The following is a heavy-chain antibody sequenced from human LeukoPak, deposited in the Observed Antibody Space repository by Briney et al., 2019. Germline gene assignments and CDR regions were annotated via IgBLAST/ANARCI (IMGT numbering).Heavy chain of an antibody. CDR1: GFTFSSYA. V-gene: IGHV3-48*04. CDR2: ITNSGTTI. J-gene: IGHJ1*01. Sequence: GGSLRLSCAASGFTFSSYAMSWVRQAPGKGLEWVSYITNSGTTIYYADSVKGRFTISRDNAKNSLYLQMNSLRAEDTAVYYRARDGHYDILTGYFQDWGQGTLVTVSS. CDR3: ARDGHYDILTGYFQD. D-gene: IGHD3-9*01.